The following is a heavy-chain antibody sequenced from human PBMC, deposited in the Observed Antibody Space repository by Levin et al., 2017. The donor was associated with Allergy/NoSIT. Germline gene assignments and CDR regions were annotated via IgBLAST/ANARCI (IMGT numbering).Heavy chain of an antibody. V-gene: IGHV1-69*01. J-gene: IGHJ4*02. CDR3: ARAIRGPSRLFDY. Sequence: KISCKASGGTFSSYAISWVRQAPGQGLEWMGGIIPIFGTANYAQKFQGRVTITADESTSTAYMELSSLRSEDTAVYYCARAIRGPSRLFDYWGQGTLVTVSS. CDR1: GGTFSSYA. D-gene: IGHD3-9*01. CDR2: IIPIFGTA.